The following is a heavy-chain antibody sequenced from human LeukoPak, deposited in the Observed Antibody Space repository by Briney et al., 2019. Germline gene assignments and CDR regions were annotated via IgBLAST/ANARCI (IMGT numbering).Heavy chain of an antibody. J-gene: IGHJ4*02. D-gene: IGHD2-2*01. CDR2: IYHSGST. Sequence: SETLSLTCAVSGYSISSGYYWGWIRQPPGKGLEWIGSIYHSGSTYYNPSLKSRVTISVDTSKSQFSLKLSSATAADTAVYYCARHTRYWGQGTLVTVSS. CDR3: ARHTRY. CDR1: GYSISSGYY. V-gene: IGHV4-38-2*01.